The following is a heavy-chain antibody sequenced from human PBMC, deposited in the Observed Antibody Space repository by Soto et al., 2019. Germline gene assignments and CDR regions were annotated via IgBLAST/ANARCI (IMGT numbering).Heavy chain of an antibody. CDR2: MYRSGNT. V-gene: IGHV4-30-2*06. J-gene: IGHJ1*01. CDR1: GGSISSDVSS. Sequence: QLQLQESGSGLLQPSETLSLTCAVSGGSISSDVSSWSWIRQSPGKGREWIGYMYRSGNTNYHPSLKSRITIAADRSQNQLSLMLSYVTATDTTVYYCASGGIGYSEKSGYYPKNFQHRGHGTLVTVSS. D-gene: IGHD3-22*01. CDR3: ASGGIGYSEKSGYYPKNFQH.